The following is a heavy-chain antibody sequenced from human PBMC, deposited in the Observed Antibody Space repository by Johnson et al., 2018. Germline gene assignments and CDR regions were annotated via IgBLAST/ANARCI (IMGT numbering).Heavy chain of an antibody. V-gene: IGHV5-51*03. D-gene: IGHD4-23*01. CDR2: IYPGDSDT. CDR3: ARLRAGDYGGNSDFQH. J-gene: IGHJ1*01. CDR1: GYSFTSYW. Sequence: VQLVESGAEVKKPGESLKISCKGSGYSFTSYWIGWVRQMPGKGLEWMGIIYPGDSDTRYSPSFEGQVTISADRSISTAYLRWSSLKASDNAVDYCARLRAGDYGGNSDFQHGGQGTLVTVSS.